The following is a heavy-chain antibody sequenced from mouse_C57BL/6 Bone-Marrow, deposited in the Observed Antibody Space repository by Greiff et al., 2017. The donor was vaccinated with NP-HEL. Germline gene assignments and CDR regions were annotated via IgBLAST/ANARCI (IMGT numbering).Heavy chain of an antibody. CDR1: GFTFSDYY. CDR3: AREGGLRRRTYAMDY. CDR2: INYDGSST. D-gene: IGHD2-4*01. V-gene: IGHV5-16*01. J-gene: IGHJ4*01. Sequence: EVHLVESEGGLVQPGSSMKLSCTTSGFTFSDYYMAWVRQVPEKGLAWVANINYDGSSTYYLDSLKSRFIISRDNAKNILYLQMSSLKSEDTATYYCAREGGLRRRTYAMDYWGQGTSVTVSS.